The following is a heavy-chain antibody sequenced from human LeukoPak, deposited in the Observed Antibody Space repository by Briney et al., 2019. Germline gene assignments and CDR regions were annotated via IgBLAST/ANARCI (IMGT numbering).Heavy chain of an antibody. CDR2: ISSSSSYI. CDR1: GFTFSSYS. D-gene: IGHD2-2*01. Sequence: GGSLRLSCAASGFTFSSYSINWVRQAPGKGLEWVSSISSSSSYIYYADSVKGRFTISRDNAKNSLYLQMNSLRAEDTAVYYCASKGYCRSTSCPREFDYWGQGTLVTVSS. V-gene: IGHV3-21*01. J-gene: IGHJ4*02. CDR3: ASKGYCRSTSCPREFDY.